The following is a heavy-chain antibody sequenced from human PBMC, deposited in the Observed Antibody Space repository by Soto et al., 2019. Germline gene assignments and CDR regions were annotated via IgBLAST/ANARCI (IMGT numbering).Heavy chain of an antibody. CDR3: AKTYYTAMIDY. CDR2: IAGDASST. D-gene: IGHD5-18*01. V-gene: IGHV3-23*01. J-gene: IGHJ4*02. Sequence: GGSLRLSCAVSGLTFRNYAMTWVRQAPGKGLEWVSTIAGDASSTFYPDSVKGRFTISRDNSKNTLYLQMNSLRAEDTAVYYCAKTYYTAMIDYWGQGTLVTVSS. CDR1: GLTFRNYA.